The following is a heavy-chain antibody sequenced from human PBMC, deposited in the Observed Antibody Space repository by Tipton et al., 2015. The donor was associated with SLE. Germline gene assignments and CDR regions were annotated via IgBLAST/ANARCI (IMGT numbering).Heavy chain of an antibody. CDR3: TRGRSGNYLFPLDF. Sequence: SLRLSCTASGFTFSDFYMSWFRQAPGKGLESVSYISSSGSTIYYADSVEGRFTLSRDNSKKSLYLQVNSLSAEDTAVYYCTRGRSGNYLFPLDFWGQGTLVTVPS. V-gene: IGHV3-11*01. D-gene: IGHD1-26*01. J-gene: IGHJ4*02. CDR2: ISSSGSTI. CDR1: GFTFSDFY.